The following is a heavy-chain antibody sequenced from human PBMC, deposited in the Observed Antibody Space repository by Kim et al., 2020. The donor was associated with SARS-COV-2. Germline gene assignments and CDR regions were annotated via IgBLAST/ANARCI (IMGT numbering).Heavy chain of an antibody. V-gene: IGHV3-30*03. CDR3: AGSLAALFDY. CDR1: GFTFSSYG. CDR2: ISYDGSNK. J-gene: IGHJ4*02. Sequence: GGSLRLSCAASGFTFSSYGMHWVRQAPGKGLEWVAVISYDGSNKYYADSVKGRFTISRDNSKNTLYLQMNSLRAEDTAVYYCAGSLAALFDYWGQGTLVTVSS. D-gene: IGHD2-15*01.